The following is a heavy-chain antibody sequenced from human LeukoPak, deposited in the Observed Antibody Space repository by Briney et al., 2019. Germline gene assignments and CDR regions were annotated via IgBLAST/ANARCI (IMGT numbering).Heavy chain of an antibody. CDR1: GYTLTELV. V-gene: IGHV1-24*01. D-gene: IGHD1-26*01. CDR2: FDPEDGET. CDR3: ATNSGSYFLY. Sequence: AASVKVSCKVSGYTLTELVIHWVRQAPGKGLEWMGGFDPEDGETIYAQKFQGRVTMTEDTSTDTAYMELSSLRSEDTAVYYCATNSGSYFLYWGQGTLVTASS. J-gene: IGHJ4*02.